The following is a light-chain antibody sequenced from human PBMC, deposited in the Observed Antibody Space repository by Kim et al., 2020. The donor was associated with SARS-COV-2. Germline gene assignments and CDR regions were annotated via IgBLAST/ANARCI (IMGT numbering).Light chain of an antibody. V-gene: IGKV3-15*01. CDR2: EAS. J-gene: IGKJ2*01. Sequence: EIVMTQSPPTLSMSPGERATLSCRASQSVTTNVAWYQHKPGQAPRLLIYEASARVTGIPARFSGSGSGTHFTLTISGLESEDFVIYFCQQYHRWYTFGQGTKLEI. CDR3: QQYHRWYT. CDR1: QSVTTN.